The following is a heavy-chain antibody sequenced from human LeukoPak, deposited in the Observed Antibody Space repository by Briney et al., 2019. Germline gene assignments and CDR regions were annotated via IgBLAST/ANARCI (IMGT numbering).Heavy chain of an antibody. CDR1: GYTFTSYG. CDR3: ARDELPRLLWFGEVNGMDV. V-gene: IGHV1-18*01. CDR2: ISAYNGNT. Sequence: ASVKVSCKASGYTFTSYGISWVRQAPGQGLEWMGWISAYNGNTNYAQKLQGRVTMTTDTSTSTDYMELRSLRSDDTAVYYCARDELPRLLWFGEVNGMDVWGQGTTVTVSS. D-gene: IGHD3-10*01. J-gene: IGHJ6*02.